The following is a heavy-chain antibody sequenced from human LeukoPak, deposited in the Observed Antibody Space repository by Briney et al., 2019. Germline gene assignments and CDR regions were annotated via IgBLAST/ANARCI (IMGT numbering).Heavy chain of an antibody. CDR3: AREQYSSSSGDY. V-gene: IGHV1-18*01. CDR1: GYTFTSYG. CDR2: ISAYNGNT. J-gene: IGHJ4*02. Sequence: VASVKVSXKASGYTFTSYGISWVRQVPGQGLEWIGWISAYNGNTNYAQKLQGRVTMTTDTSTSTAYMELRSLRSDDTAVYYCAREQYSSSSGDYWGQGTLVTVSS. D-gene: IGHD6-6*01.